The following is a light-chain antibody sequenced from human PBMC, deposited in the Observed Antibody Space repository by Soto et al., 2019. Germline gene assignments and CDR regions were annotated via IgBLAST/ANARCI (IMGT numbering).Light chain of an antibody. CDR2: QAS. J-gene: IGKJ4*01. V-gene: IGKV1-5*03. CDR1: QSISGS. CDR3: QQYNRYSIT. Sequence: DIQMTQSPSTLSASVGDRVTITCRASQSISGSLAWYQQRPGRAPNLLIYQASGLERGVPSLFSGSGSGTEFTLTISSLQPDDFATYYCQQYNRYSITFGGGTKVEIK.